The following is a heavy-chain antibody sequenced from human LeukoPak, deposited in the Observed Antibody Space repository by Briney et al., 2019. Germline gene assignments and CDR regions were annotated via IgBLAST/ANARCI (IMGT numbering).Heavy chain of an antibody. CDR2: INPNNGGT. V-gene: IGHV1-2*02. CDR1: GYTFTGYY. D-gene: IGHD2-15*01. CDR3: ARSSRPCSGGSCYLYSYYYHNMDV. Sequence: ASVTVSCKASGYTFTGYYIHWVRQAPGQGLELMGWINPNNGGTNYAQKFQGRVTMTRDTSISTAYVELSRLRSDDTAVYYCARSSRPCSGGSCYLYSYYYHNMDVWGKGTTVTISS. J-gene: IGHJ6*03.